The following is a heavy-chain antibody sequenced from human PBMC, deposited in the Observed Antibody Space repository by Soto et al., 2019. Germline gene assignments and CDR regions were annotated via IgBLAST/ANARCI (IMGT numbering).Heavy chain of an antibody. V-gene: IGHV4-38-2*01. Sequence: SDTLSLTCAVSGYSISSGYYWGWIRQPPGKGLECIGSIYHSGSTYYNPSLKSRVTISLDTSKNHFSLKLSSVTAADTAVYYCARLDSSGYYYTSYWGQGTLVTFSS. CDR3: ARLDSSGYYYTSY. J-gene: IGHJ4*02. CDR1: GYSISSGYY. CDR2: IYHSGST. D-gene: IGHD3-22*01.